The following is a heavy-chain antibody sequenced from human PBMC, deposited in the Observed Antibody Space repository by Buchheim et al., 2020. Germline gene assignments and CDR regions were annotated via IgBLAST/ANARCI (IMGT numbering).Heavy chain of an antibody. D-gene: IGHD6-6*01. CDR2: INHSGST. CDR3: ASRQGQLGYYFDY. CDR1: GGSFSGYY. Sequence: QVQLQQWGAGLLKPSETLSLTCAVYGGSFSGYYWSWIRQPPGKGLEWIGEINHSGSTNYNPSLKSQVTISVDTSKNQFSLKLSSVTAADTAVYYCASRQGQLGYYFDYWGQGT. J-gene: IGHJ4*02. V-gene: IGHV4-34*01.